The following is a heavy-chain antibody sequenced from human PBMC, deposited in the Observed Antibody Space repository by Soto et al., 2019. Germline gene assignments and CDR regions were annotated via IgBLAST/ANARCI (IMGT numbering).Heavy chain of an antibody. D-gene: IGHD5-18*01. J-gene: IGHJ6*02. Sequence: ASVKVSCKASGGTFSSYAISWVRQAPGQGLEWMGGIIPIFGTANYAQKFQGRVTITADKSTSTAYMELSSLRSEDTAVYYCAVSLGWGSTAMAGMDVWGQGTTVTVSS. CDR2: IIPIFGTA. CDR3: AVSLGWGSTAMAGMDV. CDR1: GGTFSSYA. V-gene: IGHV1-69*06.